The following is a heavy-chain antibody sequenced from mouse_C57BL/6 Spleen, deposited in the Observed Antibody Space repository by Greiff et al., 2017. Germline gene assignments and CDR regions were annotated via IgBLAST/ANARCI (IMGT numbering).Heavy chain of an antibody. CDR1: GFTFSDYG. Sequence: EVKVVESGGGLVKPGGSLKLSCAASGFTFSDYGMHWVRQAPEKGLEWVAYISSGSSTIYYADTVKGRFTISRDNAKNTLFLQMTSLRSEDTAMYYCARGYYYGSSYGYYAMDYWGQGTSVTVSS. CDR2: ISSGSSTI. V-gene: IGHV5-17*01. J-gene: IGHJ4*01. D-gene: IGHD1-1*01. CDR3: ARGYYYGSSYGYYAMDY.